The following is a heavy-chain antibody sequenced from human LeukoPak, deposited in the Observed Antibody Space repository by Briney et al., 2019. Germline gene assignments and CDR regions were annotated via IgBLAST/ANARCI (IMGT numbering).Heavy chain of an antibody. V-gene: IGHV1-2*02. D-gene: IGHD5-12*01. CDR1: VYTFTRYY. CDR3: ARALVAALRPSFDF. CDR2: INPNSGGT. J-gene: IGHJ4*02. Sequence: GESLKISCKGSVYTFTRYYMHWVRQAPGQGLEWVGWINPNSGGTNYAQKFQGRVTMTRDTSIGTAYMELSRLRSDDTAVYYCARALVAALRPSFDFWGQGTLVTVSS.